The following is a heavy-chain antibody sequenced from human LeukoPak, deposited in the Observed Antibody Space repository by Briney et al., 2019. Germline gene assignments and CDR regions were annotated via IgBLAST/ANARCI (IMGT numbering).Heavy chain of an antibody. CDR2: INHSGST. CDR1: GGSFSGYY. J-gene: IGHJ4*02. V-gene: IGHV4-34*01. D-gene: IGHD4-17*01. Sequence: DPSETLSLTCAVYGGSFSGYYWSWIRQPPGKGLEWIGEINHSGSTNYNPSLKSRVTISVDTSKNQFSLKLSSVTAADTAVYYCARSLESTVTTDYWGQGTLVTVSS. CDR3: ARSLESTVTTDY.